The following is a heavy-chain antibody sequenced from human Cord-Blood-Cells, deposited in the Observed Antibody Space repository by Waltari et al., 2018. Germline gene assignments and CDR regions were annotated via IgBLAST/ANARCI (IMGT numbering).Heavy chain of an antibody. Sequence: QVQLVQSGAEVKKPGASVKVSCKVSGYTLTELSMHWVRQAPGKGLEWMGGVDPEDGETIYAQKFQGRVTMTEYTSTDTAYMELSSLRSEDTAVYYCATARDPIMITFGGDAVDIWGQGTMVTVSS. CDR1: GYTLTELS. CDR3: ATARDPIMITFGGDAVDI. CDR2: VDPEDGET. D-gene: IGHD3-16*01. J-gene: IGHJ3*02. V-gene: IGHV1-24*01.